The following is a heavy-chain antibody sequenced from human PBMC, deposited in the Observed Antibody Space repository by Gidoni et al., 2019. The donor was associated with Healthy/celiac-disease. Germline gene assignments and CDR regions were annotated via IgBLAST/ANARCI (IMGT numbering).Heavy chain of an antibody. J-gene: IGHJ3*02. CDR2: ISGSGGST. CDR3: AKDSVPSYYGSGSYYTYDAFDI. CDR1: GFHFCTYA. Sequence: EVQLLESGGGLVQPGGSLRPSCAASGFHFCTYAMSWARQAPGKGLEWVSAISGSGGSTYYADAVKGRFTISRDNSKNTLYLQMNSQRAEDTAVYYCAKDSVPSYYGSGSYYTYDAFDIWGQGTMVTVSS. D-gene: IGHD3-10*01. V-gene: IGHV3-23*01.